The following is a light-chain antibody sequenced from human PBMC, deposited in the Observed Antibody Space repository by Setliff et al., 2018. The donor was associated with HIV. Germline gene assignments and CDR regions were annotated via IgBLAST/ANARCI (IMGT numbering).Light chain of an antibody. V-gene: IGLV2-14*03. CDR1: NNDIGDYNY. CDR2: DVT. J-gene: IGLJ1*01. CDR3: SSWTGSSTLM. Sequence: QPALTQPASVSGSPGQSITISCTRSNNDIGDYNYVSWYQQHPVNTPKLIIYDVTNRPSGVSDRFSASKSGNTASLTISGLQADDEADYYCSSWTGSSTLMFGTGTKVTVL.